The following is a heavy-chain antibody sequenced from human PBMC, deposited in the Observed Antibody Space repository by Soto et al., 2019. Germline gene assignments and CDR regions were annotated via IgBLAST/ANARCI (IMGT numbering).Heavy chain of an antibody. CDR1: GGSFSGYY. CDR2: INHSGST. D-gene: IGHD6-19*01. Sequence: QVQLQQWGAGLLKPSETLSLTCAVYGGSFSGYYWSWIRQPPGKGLEWIGEINHSGSTNYNPSLKRRVTISVDTAKDQFSLKLSSVTAADTAVYYCARGGRMYSSGWYDYWGQGTLVTVSS. CDR3: ARGGRMYSSGWYDY. V-gene: IGHV4-34*01. J-gene: IGHJ4*02.